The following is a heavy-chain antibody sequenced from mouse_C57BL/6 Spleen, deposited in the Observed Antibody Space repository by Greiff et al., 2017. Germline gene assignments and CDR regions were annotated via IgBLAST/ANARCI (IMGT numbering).Heavy chain of an antibody. CDR2: INPSTGGT. CDR3: ARDFDY. CDR1: GYSFTGYY. J-gene: IGHJ2*01. V-gene: IGHV1-42*01. Sequence: EVQLQQSGPELVKPGASVKISCKASGYSFTGYYMNWVKQSPEKSLEWIGEINPSTGGTTYNQKFKAKATLTVDKSSSTAYMQLNSLTSEDSAVYYCARDFDYWGQGTTLTVSS.